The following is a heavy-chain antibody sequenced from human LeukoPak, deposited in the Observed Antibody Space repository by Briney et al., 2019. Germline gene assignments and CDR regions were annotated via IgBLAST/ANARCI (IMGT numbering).Heavy chain of an antibody. CDR1: GGSINSGSHF. CDR2: IYTSGIT. J-gene: IGHJ4*02. D-gene: IGHD1-26*01. CDR3: ARSNSGSYRELDY. V-gene: IGHV4-61*02. Sequence: PSETLSLTCTVSGGSINSGSHFWSWIRQPAGKGLEWIGRIYTSGITNYNSSLMSRVTISIDTSKNQFSLKLSSVTAADTAVYYCARSNSGSYRELDYWGQGALVTVSS.